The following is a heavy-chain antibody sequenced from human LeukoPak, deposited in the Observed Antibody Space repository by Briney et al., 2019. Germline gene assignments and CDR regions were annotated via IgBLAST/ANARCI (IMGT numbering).Heavy chain of an antibody. V-gene: IGHV3-9*02. Sequence: PGRSLRLSCAASGVTSDDYAMHWVRHAPGKGLEWVSGISWNSGSIGYADSVKGGFTISRDNAKNSLYLQMNSLRAEDTALYYCAKLAAAGTTFDYWGQGTLVTVSS. CDR2: ISWNSGSI. D-gene: IGHD6-13*01. CDR1: GVTSDDYA. J-gene: IGHJ4*02. CDR3: AKLAAAGTTFDY.